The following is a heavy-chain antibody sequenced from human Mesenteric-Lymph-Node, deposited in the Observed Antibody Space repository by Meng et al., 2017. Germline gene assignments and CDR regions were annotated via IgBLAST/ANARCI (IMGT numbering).Heavy chain of an antibody. V-gene: IGHV4-59*08. Sequence: QVQLQQSGPGLVKPSEPLHLSFTVSGYSLNSYYWSWIRQPPGKGLEWIGYIYYRGSTSYSPSLKSRVTISIDTSKNQFFLQLNSVTPEDTAVYYCARGYGPIHSEYNFDYWGQGTLVTVSS. CDR1: GYSLNSYY. CDR3: ARGYGPIHSEYNFDY. D-gene: IGHD2-15*01. J-gene: IGHJ4*02. CDR2: IYYRGST.